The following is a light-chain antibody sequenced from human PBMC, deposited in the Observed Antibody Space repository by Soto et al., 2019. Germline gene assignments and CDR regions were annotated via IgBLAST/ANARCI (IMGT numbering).Light chain of an antibody. CDR1: QSVTSN. V-gene: IGKV3-15*01. CDR2: GAS. J-gene: IGKJ1*01. Sequence: EIVMTQSPATLSVSPGERATLSCRASQSVTSNYLAWYQQKPGQAPRLLIYGASTRATGIPARFSGSGSGTEFTLTISSLQSEDFAVYYCQQYNNWPLWTFGQGTKVDIK. CDR3: QQYNNWPLWT.